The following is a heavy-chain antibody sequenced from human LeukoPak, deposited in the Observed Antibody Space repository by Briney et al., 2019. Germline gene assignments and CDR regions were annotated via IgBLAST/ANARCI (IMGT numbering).Heavy chain of an antibody. Sequence: GGSQRLSCAASGFKFSDHYIDWVRQAPGKGLEWVANIKQDGSETYYVDSVKGRFTISRDNAKNSLSLQMNSLRAEDTAVYYCARQRGSGCLDYWGQGTLVTVSS. D-gene: IGHD6-19*01. CDR1: GFKFSDHY. V-gene: IGHV3-7*01. CDR3: ARQRGSGCLDY. CDR2: IKQDGSET. J-gene: IGHJ4*02.